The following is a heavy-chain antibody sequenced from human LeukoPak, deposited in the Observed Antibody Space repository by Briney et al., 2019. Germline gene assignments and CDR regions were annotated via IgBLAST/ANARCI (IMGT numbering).Heavy chain of an antibody. CDR2: IIPILGIA. V-gene: IGHV1-69*04. Sequence: SVKVSCKASGGTFSSYAISWVRQAPGQGLEWMGRIIPILGIANYAQKFQGRVTITADKSTSTAYMELSSLRSEDTAVYYCARVGSYYDSSGYLFDYWGQGTLVTVSS. J-gene: IGHJ4*02. D-gene: IGHD3-22*01. CDR3: ARVGSYYDSSGYLFDY. CDR1: GGTFSSYA.